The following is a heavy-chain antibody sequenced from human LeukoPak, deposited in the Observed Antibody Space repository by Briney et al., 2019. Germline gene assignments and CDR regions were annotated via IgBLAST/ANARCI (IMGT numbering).Heavy chain of an antibody. CDR1: GFTFSSHG. V-gene: IGHV3-33*01. J-gene: IGHJ5*02. Sequence: PGGSLRLSCTASGFTFSSHGMHWVRQAPGKGLEWLAIITYDGSNKNYADSVKGRFTVSRDNSKNTLYLQMNSLRAEDTAVYYCARPQGIYGSVFDPWGQGTLVTVSS. CDR2: ITYDGSNK. CDR3: ARPQGIYGSVFDP. D-gene: IGHD3-10*01.